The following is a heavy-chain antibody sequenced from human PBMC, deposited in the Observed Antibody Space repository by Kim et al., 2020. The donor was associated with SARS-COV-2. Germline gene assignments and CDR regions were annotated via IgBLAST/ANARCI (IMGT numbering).Heavy chain of an antibody. V-gene: IGHV3-33*03. Sequence: YADSVKGRFTISRDKSKNTLYLQMSSLRAEDTAVYYCAKGGAGGYNPHFDYWGQGTLVTVSS. D-gene: IGHD5-12*01. J-gene: IGHJ4*02. CDR3: AKGGAGGYNPHFDY.